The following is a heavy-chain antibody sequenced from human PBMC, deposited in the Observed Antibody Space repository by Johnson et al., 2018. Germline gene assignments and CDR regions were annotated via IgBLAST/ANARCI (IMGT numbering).Heavy chain of an antibody. CDR1: GFTFSSSS. D-gene: IGHD2-2*01. V-gene: IGHV3-21*01. CDR3: ARVEYPIFDL. Sequence: VQLVESGGGLVKPGGSLRLSCAASGFTFSSSSMNWVRQAPGKGLEWVPSTSSCSSYIYYAYSVKGRFTISRDNAENSLYLQMSSLRAEDTAMYDCARVEYPIFDLWGRGTLVTVSS. CDR2: TSSCSSYI. J-gene: IGHJ2*01.